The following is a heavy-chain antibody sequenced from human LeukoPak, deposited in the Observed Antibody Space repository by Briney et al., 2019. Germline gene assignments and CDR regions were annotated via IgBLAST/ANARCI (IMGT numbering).Heavy chain of an antibody. V-gene: IGHV3-43*01. CDR2: VSREGSRT. J-gene: IGHJ3*02. Sequence: GGSLRLSCAASGFAFDRFTMHWVRQAPGKGLEWVSFVSREGSRTNYADSVKGRFTISRDNAKNSLYLQMNSLRAEDTAVYYCARDSKPYYYDKGPRAFDIWGQGTMVTVSS. CDR1: GFAFDRFT. D-gene: IGHD3-22*01. CDR3: ARDSKPYYYDKGPRAFDI.